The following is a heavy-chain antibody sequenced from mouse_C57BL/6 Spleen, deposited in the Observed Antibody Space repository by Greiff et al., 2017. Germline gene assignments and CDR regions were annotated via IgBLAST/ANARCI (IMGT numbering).Heavy chain of an antibody. CDR2: IDASDSYT. J-gene: IGHJ4*01. CDR3: ARNYGDAMDY. D-gene: IGHD1-1*01. CDR1: GYTFTSYW. Sequence: VQLQQPGPELVMPGPSVKMSCKASGYTFTSYWMHWVQQRPGQGLEWIGEIDASDSYTNYNQIFKSKSRLTVDKSSGTAYMQLSNLTSEDYEVYYCARNYGDAMDYWGQGTSVTVSS. V-gene: IGHV1-69*01.